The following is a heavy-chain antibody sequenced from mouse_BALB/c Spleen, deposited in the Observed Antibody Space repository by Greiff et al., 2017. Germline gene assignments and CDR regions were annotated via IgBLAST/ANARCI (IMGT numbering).Heavy chain of an antibody. V-gene: IGHV2-9*02. CDR1: GFSLTSYG. CDR2: IWAGGST. D-gene: IGHD2-4*01. CDR3: ARDYDYDGRAWFAY. J-gene: IGHJ3*01. Sequence: VKLMESGPGLVAPSQSLSITCTVSGFSLTSYGVHWVRQPPGKGLEWLGVIWAGGSTNYNSALMSRLSISKDNSKSQVFLKMNSLQTDDTAMYYCARDYDYDGRAWFAYWGQGTLVTVSA.